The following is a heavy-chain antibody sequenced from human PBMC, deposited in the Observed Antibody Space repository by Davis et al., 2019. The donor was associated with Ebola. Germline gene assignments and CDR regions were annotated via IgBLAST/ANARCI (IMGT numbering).Heavy chain of an antibody. CDR3: ARVLRLWFGELLVVLDYYYYYGMDV. CDR1: GFTFSSYS. D-gene: IGHD3-10*01. Sequence: GGSLRLSCAASGFTFSSYSMNWVRQAPGKGLEWVSYISGSSSTIYYADSVKGRFTISRDNAKNSLYLQMNSLRAEDTAVYYCARVLRLWFGELLVVLDYYYYYGMDVWGQGTTVTVSS. V-gene: IGHV3-48*01. J-gene: IGHJ6*02. CDR2: ISGSSSTI.